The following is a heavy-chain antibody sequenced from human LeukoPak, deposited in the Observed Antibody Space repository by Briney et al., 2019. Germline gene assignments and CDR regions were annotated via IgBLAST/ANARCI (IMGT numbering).Heavy chain of an antibody. D-gene: IGHD2-2*01. V-gene: IGHV3-33*01. J-gene: IGHJ4*02. CDR3: ARGSSSVTLPGD. CDR2: IWYDGNNK. Sequence: PGGSLRYSCAASGFTFRSYAMHWVGPAPAKGLPWVAVIWYDGNNKYYADSVKGRFTISRDNSKNTLYLQMNSLRVEDTAVYYCARGSSSVTLPGDWGQGTLVTVSS. CDR1: GFTFRSYA.